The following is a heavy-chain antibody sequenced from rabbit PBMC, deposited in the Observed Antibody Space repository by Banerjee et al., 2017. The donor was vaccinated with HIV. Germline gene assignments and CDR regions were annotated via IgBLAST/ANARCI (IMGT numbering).Heavy chain of an antibody. V-gene: IGHV1S45*01. CDR1: GFTISSGYW. CDR3: ANSGYGGWPYAYGL. Sequence: EESRGDLVQPEGSLTLTCKASGFTISSGYWICWVRQAPGKGLEWIGCIYTSNGGTYYANWVNGRFTISKASSTTVTLHMTSLTAADTATYFCANSGYGGWPYAYGLRGPGTLVTVS. J-gene: IGHJ4*01. D-gene: IGHD3-1*01. CDR2: IYTSNGGT.